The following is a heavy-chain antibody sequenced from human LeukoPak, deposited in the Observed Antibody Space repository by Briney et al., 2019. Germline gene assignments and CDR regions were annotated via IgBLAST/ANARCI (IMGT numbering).Heavy chain of an antibody. CDR1: GGSFSGYY. CDR2: INHSGST. D-gene: IGHD3-10*01. V-gene: IGHV4-34*01. J-gene: IGHJ4*02. CDR3: ARVGRITMVRGVLYYFDY. Sequence: SETLSLTCAVYGGSFSGYYCSWIRQPPGKGLEWIGEINHSGSTNYNPSLKSRVTISVDTSKNQFSLKLSSVTAADTAVYYCARVGRITMVRGVLYYFDYWGQGTLVTVSS.